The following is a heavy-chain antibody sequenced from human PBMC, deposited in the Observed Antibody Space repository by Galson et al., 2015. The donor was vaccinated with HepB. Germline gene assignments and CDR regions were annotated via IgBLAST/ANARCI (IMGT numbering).Heavy chain of an antibody. CDR2: IIPIFGIA. Sequence: SVKVSCKASGGTFSSYAISWVRQAPGQGLEWMGGIIPIFGIANYAQKFQGRVTITADESTSTAYMELSSLRSEDTAVYYCATFTVTAYYYYYGMGVWGQGTTVTVSS. CDR1: GGTFSSYA. J-gene: IGHJ6*02. D-gene: IGHD4-11*01. CDR3: ATFTVTAYYYYYGMGV. V-gene: IGHV1-69*13.